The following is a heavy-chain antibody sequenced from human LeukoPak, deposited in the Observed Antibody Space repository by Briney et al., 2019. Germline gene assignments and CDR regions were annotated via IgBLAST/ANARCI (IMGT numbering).Heavy chain of an antibody. CDR3: ARVPSTSWNIDY. V-gene: IGHV4-39*07. CDR1: SDSISSSSYY. J-gene: IGHJ4*02. D-gene: IGHD6-13*01. Sequence: SETLSLTCTESSDSISSSSYYWGWIRQPPGKGLEWIGNIYYSGLTYYNPSLKSRVSLSVDTSKNQFSLKLHSVTAADTAVYYCARVPSTSWNIDYRGQGILVTVSS. CDR2: IYYSGLT.